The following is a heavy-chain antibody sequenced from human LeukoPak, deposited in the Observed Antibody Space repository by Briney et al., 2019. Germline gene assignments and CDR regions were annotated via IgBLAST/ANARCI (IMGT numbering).Heavy chain of an antibody. CDR3: AREAIGVSYYYYYMDV. Sequence: ASVKVSCKASGYTFTGYYMHWVRQAPGQGLEWMGWINPNSGGTNYAQKFQGRVTMTRNTSISTAYMELSRLRSDDTAVYYCAREAIGVSYYYYYMDVWGKGTTVTVSS. D-gene: IGHD2-8*01. V-gene: IGHV1-2*02. CDR2: INPNSGGT. CDR1: GYTFTGYY. J-gene: IGHJ6*03.